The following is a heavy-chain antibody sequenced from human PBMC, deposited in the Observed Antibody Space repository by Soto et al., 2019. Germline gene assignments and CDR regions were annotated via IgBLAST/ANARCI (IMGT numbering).Heavy chain of an antibody. CDR3: ARGGYYEKTGGKLGHYGLDV. Sequence: QVQLVQSAAEVKKPGASVRVSCKASGYTFIRYGIAWVRQAPGQGLEWMGWISPYNDYTIYAQKLQGRVTMTADTPTSTVNMELRGLKSGDTAVYSCARGGYYEKTGGKLGHYGLDVWGQGTSVTVSS. D-gene: IGHD3-16*01. J-gene: IGHJ6*02. CDR1: GYTFIRYG. V-gene: IGHV1-18*01. CDR2: ISPYNDYT.